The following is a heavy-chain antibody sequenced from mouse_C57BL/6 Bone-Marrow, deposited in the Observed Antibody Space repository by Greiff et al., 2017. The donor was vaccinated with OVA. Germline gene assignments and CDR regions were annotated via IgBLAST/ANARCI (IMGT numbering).Heavy chain of an antibody. CDR1: GYTFTSYG. CDR3: AGGDYSDDAFDY. V-gene: IGHV1-81*01. D-gene: IGHD2-12*01. J-gene: IGHJ2*01. Sequence: VKLVESGAELARPGASVKLSCKASGYTFTSYGISWVKQRTGQGLEWIGEISPRSGNTYYNEKFKGKATLTADKSSSTAYMELRSLTSEDSAVYYCAGGDYSDDAFDYWGQGTTLTVSS. CDR2: ISPRSGNT.